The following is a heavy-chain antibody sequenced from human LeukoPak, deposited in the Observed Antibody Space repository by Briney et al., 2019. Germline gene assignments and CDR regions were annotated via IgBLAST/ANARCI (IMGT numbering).Heavy chain of an antibody. CDR2: IYSGGST. Sequence: GGSLTLSCAVSGFTVSRNYMSWVRQAPGKGLEWVSVIYSGGSTYYADSVKGRFTISRDNSKNTLYLQMNRLRAEDTAVYYCASGSGSYRTPYYYMDVWGTGTTVTVSS. CDR3: ASGSGSYRTPYYYMDV. CDR1: GFTVSRNY. V-gene: IGHV3-53*01. J-gene: IGHJ6*03. D-gene: IGHD3-10*01.